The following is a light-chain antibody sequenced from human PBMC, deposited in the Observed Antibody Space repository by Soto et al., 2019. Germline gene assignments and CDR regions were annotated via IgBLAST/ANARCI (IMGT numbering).Light chain of an antibody. CDR1: QSLVYSNGYNY. V-gene: IGKV2-28*01. Sequence: DVVMTQSPLSLPVTLGQPASISCRSSQSLVYSNGYNYLDWYLQKPGQSPQLLIYLGSNRASGVPDRFSGSGSGTDFTLKISRVEAEDVGVYYCMQALQTRTFGQGTKVDIK. J-gene: IGKJ1*01. CDR2: LGS. CDR3: MQALQTRT.